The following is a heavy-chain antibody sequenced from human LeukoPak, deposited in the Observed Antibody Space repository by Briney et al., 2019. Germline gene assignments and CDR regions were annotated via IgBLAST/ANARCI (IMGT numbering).Heavy chain of an antibody. Sequence: PGGSLRLSCAASGFTFSSYGMHWVRQAPGKGLEWVAAIWYDGSNKYYADSVKGRFTISRDNSKNTLYLQMNSLRAEDTAVYYCTVQYEYGSGWTNKNYFDYWGQGTLVTVSS. D-gene: IGHD6-19*01. J-gene: IGHJ4*02. CDR1: GFTFSSYG. CDR2: IWYDGSNK. V-gene: IGHV3-33*01. CDR3: TVQYEYGSGWTNKNYFDY.